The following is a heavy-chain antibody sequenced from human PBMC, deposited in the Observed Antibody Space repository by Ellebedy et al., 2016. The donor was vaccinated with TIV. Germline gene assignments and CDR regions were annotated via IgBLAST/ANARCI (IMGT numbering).Heavy chain of an antibody. Sequence: MPSETLSLTCTVSGGSISSSSYYWGWIRRPPGKGLEWIGSAYFSGRTNYNASLKSRVTLAVDTAKNQFSLKITSVTAPDTAVYYCARRVGGGDYSWFDPWGQGILVTVSS. CDR2: AYFSGRT. V-gene: IGHV4-39*01. J-gene: IGHJ5*02. CDR3: ARRVGGGDYSWFDP. CDR1: GGSISSSSYY. D-gene: IGHD2-21*02.